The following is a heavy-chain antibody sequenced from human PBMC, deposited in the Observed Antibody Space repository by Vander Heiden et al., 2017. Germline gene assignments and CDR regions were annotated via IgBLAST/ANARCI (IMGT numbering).Heavy chain of an antibody. D-gene: IGHD2-2*01. V-gene: IGHV5-51*01. CDR1: GYRFTTNW. CDR3: ARWGAYCSSTSCSLDF. CDR2: IYPGDSDT. Sequence: EVQLVQSGAEVKKPGESLKLSCRGSGYRFTTNWIGWVRQMPGKGLEWMGIIYPGDSDTRYSPSFQGQVTISADKSISTAYLQWSSLKASDTAIYYCARWGAYCSSTSCSLDFWGQGTMVTVSS. J-gene: IGHJ4*02.